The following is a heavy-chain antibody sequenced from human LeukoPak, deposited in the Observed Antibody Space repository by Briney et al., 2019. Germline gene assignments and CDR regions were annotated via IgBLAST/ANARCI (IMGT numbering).Heavy chain of an antibody. D-gene: IGHD3-10*01. CDR2: IYYSGST. Sequence: SETLSLTCTVSGGSISSGGYYWSWIRQHPGKGLGWIGYIYYSGSTYYNPSLKSRVTISVDTSKNQFSLKLSSVTAADTAVYYCARGNGGASAKGRLTYYFDYWGQGTLVTVSS. J-gene: IGHJ4*02. CDR1: GGSISSGGYY. V-gene: IGHV4-31*03. CDR3: ARGNGGASAKGRLTYYFDY.